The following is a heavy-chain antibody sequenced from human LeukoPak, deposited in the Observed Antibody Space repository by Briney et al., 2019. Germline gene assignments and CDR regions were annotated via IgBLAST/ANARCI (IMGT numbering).Heavy chain of an antibody. CDR1: GFTVSSNY. J-gene: IGHJ5*02. Sequence: GGSLRLSCAASGFTVSSNYMSWVRQAPGKGLEWVSVFCSGCSGGSTYYADSVKGRFTISRDNSENTLYLQMNSLRAEDTAVYYCAKDRVVGATHWFDPWGQGTLVTVSS. D-gene: IGHD1-26*01. CDR3: AKDRVVGATHWFDP. CDR2: FCSGCSGGST. V-gene: IGHV3-66*01.